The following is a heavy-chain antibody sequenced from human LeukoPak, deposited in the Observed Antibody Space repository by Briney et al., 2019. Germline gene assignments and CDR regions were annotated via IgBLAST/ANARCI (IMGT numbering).Heavy chain of an antibody. CDR2: IYPGDSNN. Sequence: GESPKISCKDSRYSFTNYWIGWVRPMPGKGLELMVIIYPGDSNNTYSPSFQGPVTISADKSINTAYLQWSSLKASDTAIYYCAKKPGRHAPWVSWGQGTLVTVSS. CDR3: AKKPGRHAPWVS. D-gene: IGHD1-1*01. J-gene: IGHJ5*02. CDR1: RYSFTNYW. V-gene: IGHV5-51*01.